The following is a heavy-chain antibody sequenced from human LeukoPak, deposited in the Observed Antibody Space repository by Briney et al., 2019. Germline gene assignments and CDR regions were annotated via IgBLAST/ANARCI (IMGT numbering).Heavy chain of an antibody. CDR1: GVSISSDGYY. D-gene: IGHD3-9*01. V-gene: IGHV4-31*03. CDR3: AEDRGLVGERYSYQFYGMDV. Sequence: PSQTLSLTCTVSGVSISSDGYYWSWVRQHPEKGLVWIGYISYSGGTLYNPSLKSRVAISIDTSKNQFPLRLRSVTAADTAVYYCAEDRGLVGERYSYQFYGMDVWGQGTAVTVSS. CDR2: ISYSGGT. J-gene: IGHJ6*01.